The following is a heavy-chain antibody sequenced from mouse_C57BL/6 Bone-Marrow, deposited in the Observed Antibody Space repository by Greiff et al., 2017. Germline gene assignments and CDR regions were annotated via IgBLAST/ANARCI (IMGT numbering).Heavy chain of an antibody. D-gene: IGHD1-1*02. CDR1: GYTFTDYY. Sequence: VQLKESGPVLVKPGASVKMSCKASGYTFTDYYMNWVKQSHGKSLEWIGVINPYNGGTSYNQKFKGKATLTVDKSSSTAYMELNSLKSEDSAVYYCARESEEYGAWFAYWGQGTLVTVSA. J-gene: IGHJ3*01. CDR2: INPYNGGT. V-gene: IGHV1-19*01. CDR3: ARESEEYGAWFAY.